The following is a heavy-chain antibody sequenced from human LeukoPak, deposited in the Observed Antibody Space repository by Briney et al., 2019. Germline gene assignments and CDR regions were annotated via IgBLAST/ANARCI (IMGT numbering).Heavy chain of an antibody. D-gene: IGHD3-10*01. CDR1: SGSIRSADHY. Sequence: PSQTECLLCTVSSGSIRSADHYWSRIRQHPGKGLEWIGHIYYTGSTYYNPSLQSRVTRSVDTSENHVSLKVSSVTAADTAIYYCARDRRRGSRFDPPVQATLVTVSS. J-gene: IGHJ5*02. CDR2: IYYTGST. CDR3: ARDRRRGSRFDP. V-gene: IGHV4-31*03.